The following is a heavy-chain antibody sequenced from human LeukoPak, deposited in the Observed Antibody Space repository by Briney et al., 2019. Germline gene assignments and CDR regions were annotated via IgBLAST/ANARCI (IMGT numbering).Heavy chain of an antibody. CDR1: GASIGSSSYY. V-gene: IGHV4-39*07. CDR3: ARVSSSSRPNFDH. D-gene: IGHD6-6*01. J-gene: IGHJ4*02. CDR2: ILYDGSA. Sequence: SQTLSLTCTVSGASIGSSSYYWGWIRQPPGKGLEWIGSILYDGSAYSNPSLKSRVTISVDTSKNQFSLRLSSVTAADTAVYYCARVSSSSRPNFDHWGQGTLVTVSS.